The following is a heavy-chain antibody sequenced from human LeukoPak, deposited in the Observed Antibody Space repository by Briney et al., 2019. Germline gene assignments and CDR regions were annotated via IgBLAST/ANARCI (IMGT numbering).Heavy chain of an antibody. J-gene: IGHJ4*02. V-gene: IGHV4-34*01. D-gene: IGHD2-15*01. CDR1: GGSFSGYY. CDR3: ARVRGYCSGGSCYPHDY. CDR2: INHSGST. Sequence: SETLSLTCAVYGGSFSGYYWSWIRQPPGKGLEWIGEINHSGSTNYNPSLKSRVTISVDTSKNQLSLKLSSVTAADTAVYYCARVRGYCSGGSCYPHDYWGQGTLVTVSS.